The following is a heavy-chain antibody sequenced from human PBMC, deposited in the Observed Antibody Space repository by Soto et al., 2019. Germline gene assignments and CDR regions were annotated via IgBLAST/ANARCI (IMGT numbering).Heavy chain of an antibody. CDR2: ISWNSGSI. V-gene: IGHV3-9*01. J-gene: IGHJ4*02. CDR3: AKAGGYSGYDYGYPFDY. CDR1: GFTFDDYA. D-gene: IGHD5-12*01. Sequence: GGSLRLSCAASGFTFDDYAMHWVRQAPGKGLEWVSGISWNSGSIGYADSVKGRFTISRDNAKNSLYLQMNSLRAEDTALYYCAKAGGYSGYDYGYPFDYWGQGTLVTVSS.